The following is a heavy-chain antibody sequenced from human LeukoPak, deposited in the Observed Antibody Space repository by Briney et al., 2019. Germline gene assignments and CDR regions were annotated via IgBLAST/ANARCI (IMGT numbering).Heavy chain of an antibody. D-gene: IGHD2-2*01. CDR3: ARGVGRVPAALLLLRLEPYYYYYMDV. CDR2: INPNSGGT. V-gene: IGHV1-2*02. CDR1: GYTFTGYY. J-gene: IGHJ6*03. Sequence: ASVKVSCKASGYTFTGYYMHWVRQAPGQGLEWMGWINPNSGGTNYAQKFQGRVTMTRDTSISTAYMELSRLRSDDTAVYYCARGVGRVPAALLLLRLEPYYYYYMDVWGKGTTVTVSS.